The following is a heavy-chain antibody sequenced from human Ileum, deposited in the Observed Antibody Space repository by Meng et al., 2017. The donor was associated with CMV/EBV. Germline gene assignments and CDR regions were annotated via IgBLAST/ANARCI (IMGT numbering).Heavy chain of an antibody. J-gene: IGHJ4*02. CDR2: LRTSGTT. Sequence: QMQLPESGPGLVKPSETLSLPCIASGDSISGYHWTWIRKPAGKGLEWIGRLRTSGTTDHNPSLKSRVTLSIDTSKNQFSLKLNSVTAADTAVYYCGRAGARGVPVDMWGQGTLVTVSS. V-gene: IGHV4-4*07. CDR3: GRAGARGVPVDM. CDR1: GDSISGYH. D-gene: IGHD3-10*01.